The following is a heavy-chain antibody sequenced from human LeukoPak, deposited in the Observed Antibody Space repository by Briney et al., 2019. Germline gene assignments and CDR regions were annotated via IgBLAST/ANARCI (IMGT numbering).Heavy chain of an antibody. J-gene: IGHJ6*02. CDR2: ISYDGSNE. CDR1: GFTLSSFG. CDR3: ARDRGWVVAASRGMDV. D-gene: IGHD2-15*01. Sequence: GGSLRLSCAGSGFTLSSFGMHWVRQAPGKGLEWVAAISYDGSNEHHADSVKGRFTISRDSSKTTLYLQMNSLRAEDTAMYYCARDRGWVVAASRGMDVWGQGTTVTVS. V-gene: IGHV3-30*03.